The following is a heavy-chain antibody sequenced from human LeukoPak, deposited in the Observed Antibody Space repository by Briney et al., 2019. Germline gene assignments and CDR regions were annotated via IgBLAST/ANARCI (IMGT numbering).Heavy chain of an antibody. J-gene: IGHJ4*02. CDR3: AKDLGYQDY. CDR1: GFTFDDYA. CDR2: ISWNSGSI. Sequence: GGSLRLSCAASGFTFDDYAMHWVRQAPGKGLEWVSGISWNSGSIGYADSVKGRFTISRGNAKNSLYLQMNSLRAEDTALYYCAKDLGYQDYWGQGTLVTVSS. D-gene: IGHD2-2*01. V-gene: IGHV3-9*01.